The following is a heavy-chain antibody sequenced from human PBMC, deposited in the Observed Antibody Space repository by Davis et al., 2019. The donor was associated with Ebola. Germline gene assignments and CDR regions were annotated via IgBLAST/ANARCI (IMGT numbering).Heavy chain of an antibody. CDR1: GYTFTSYY. CDR2: INPNSGGT. CDR3: ARVSGEQWLVEGPGPFDY. D-gene: IGHD6-19*01. J-gene: IGHJ4*02. Sequence: ASVKVSCKASGYTFTSYYMHWVRQAPGQGLEWMGRINPNSGGTNYAQKFQGRVTMTRDTSISTAYMELSRLRSDDTAVYYCARVSGEQWLVEGPGPFDYWGQGTLVTVSS. V-gene: IGHV1-2*06.